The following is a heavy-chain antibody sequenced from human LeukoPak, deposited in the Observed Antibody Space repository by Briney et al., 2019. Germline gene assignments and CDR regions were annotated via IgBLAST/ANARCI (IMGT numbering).Heavy chain of an antibody. J-gene: IGHJ5*02. V-gene: IGHV1-3*01. Sequence: GASVKVSCKASGYTFTSYAMHWVRQAPGQRLEWMGWINAGNGNTKYSQKFQGRVTITRDTSASTAYMELSSLRSEDTAVYYCARAYRHNWNESGPVPHEPWGQGTLVTVSS. D-gene: IGHD1-1*01. CDR1: GYTFTSYA. CDR2: INAGNGNT. CDR3: ARAYRHNWNESGPVPHEP.